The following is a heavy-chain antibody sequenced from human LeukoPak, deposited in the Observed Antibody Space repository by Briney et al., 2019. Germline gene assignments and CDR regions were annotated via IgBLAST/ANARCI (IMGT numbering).Heavy chain of an antibody. Sequence: SETLSLTCNVSGGSISGYYWSWIRQPPGRGLEWIGYIYSSGSTTYNPSLKSRVTISVDTSRNQFSLKLSSVTAADTAVYYCARQSTSPPLYYYYGMDVWGRGTTVTVS. CDR3: ARQSTSPPLYYYYGMDV. V-gene: IGHV4-59*01. J-gene: IGHJ6*02. CDR1: GGSISGYY. CDR2: IYSSGST.